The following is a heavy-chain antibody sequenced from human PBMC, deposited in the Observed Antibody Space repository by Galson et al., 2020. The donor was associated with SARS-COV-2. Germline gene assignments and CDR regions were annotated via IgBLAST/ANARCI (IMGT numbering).Heavy chain of an antibody. J-gene: IGHJ4*02. V-gene: IGHV1-2*02. Sequence: ASVKVSCKASGYTFTGYYMHWVRQAPGQGLEWMGWINPNSGGTNYAQKFQGRVTMTRDTSISTAYMELSRLRSDDTAVYYCAREPVDIVVVPAAMPFDDWGQGTLVTVSS. CDR1: GYTFTGYY. CDR3: AREPVDIVVVPAAMPFDD. CDR2: INPNSGGT. D-gene: IGHD2-2*03.